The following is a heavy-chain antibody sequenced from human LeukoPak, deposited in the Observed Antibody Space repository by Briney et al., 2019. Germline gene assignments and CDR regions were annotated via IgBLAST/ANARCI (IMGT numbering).Heavy chain of an antibody. CDR2: VSRDGNDR. CDR1: GFTFSSYW. V-gene: IGHV3-74*01. D-gene: IGHD3-3*01. CDR3: VRDWDHYDFDS. Sequence: GGSLRLSCAASGFTFSSYWMHWVRHAPGKGLVWVSRVSRDGNDRIYADSVKGRLTISRDNAKNTLYLQMNSLRVEDTAVYYCVRDWDHYDFDSWGQGTLVTVSS. J-gene: IGHJ5*01.